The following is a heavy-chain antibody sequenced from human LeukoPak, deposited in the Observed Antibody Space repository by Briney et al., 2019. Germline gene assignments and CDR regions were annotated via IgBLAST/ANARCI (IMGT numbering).Heavy chain of an antibody. D-gene: IGHD5-18*01. CDR1: GFTFSSYG. V-gene: IGHV3-30*02. J-gene: IGHJ4*02. CDR3: AKDRRYSYGLIDY. Sequence: GGSLRLSCAASGFTFSSYGMHWVRQAPGKGLEWVAFIRYDGSNKYYADSVKGRFTISRDNSKNTLYLQMNSLRAEDTAVYYCAKDRRYSYGLIDYWGQGTLATVSS. CDR2: IRYDGSNK.